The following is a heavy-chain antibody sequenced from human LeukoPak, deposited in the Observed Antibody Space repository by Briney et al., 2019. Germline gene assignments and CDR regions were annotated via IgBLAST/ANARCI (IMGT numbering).Heavy chain of an antibody. Sequence: GGSLRLSCAASGFTFSSSWMHWVRQAPGKGLVWVSRIKSDGSSTVYADFVKGRFTISRDNSKNTLYLQMNSLRAEDTAAYYCAKTPDSSSWYYFDYWGQGTLVTVSS. CDR3: AKTPDSSSWYYFDY. CDR1: GFTFSSSW. V-gene: IGHV3-74*01. CDR2: IKSDGSST. D-gene: IGHD6-13*01. J-gene: IGHJ4*02.